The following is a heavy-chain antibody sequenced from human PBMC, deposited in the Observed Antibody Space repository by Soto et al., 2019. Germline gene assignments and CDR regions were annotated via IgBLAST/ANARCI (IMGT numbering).Heavy chain of an antibody. CDR3: ARGPKKDY. Sequence: SETLSLTCAVYGGSFSGYYWSWIRQPPGKGLEWIGEINHSGSTNYNPSLKSRVTISVDTSKNQFSLKLSSVTAADTAVYYCARGPKKDYWGQGTLVTVSS. V-gene: IGHV4-34*01. J-gene: IGHJ4*02. CDR2: INHSGST. CDR1: GGSFSGYY.